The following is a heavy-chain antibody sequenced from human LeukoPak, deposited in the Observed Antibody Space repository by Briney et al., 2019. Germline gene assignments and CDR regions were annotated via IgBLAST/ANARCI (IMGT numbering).Heavy chain of an antibody. Sequence: ASMKVSCKASGYAFSGSYVHWVRQAPGQGLEWMGWINPKSGGTNYAQKFQGRVTMTRDTSINTGYMELSGLTFDDTALYYCAREGWANYYMDVWGNGTTVTVSS. CDR2: INPKSGGT. D-gene: IGHD1-26*01. V-gene: IGHV1-2*02. CDR3: AREGWANYYMDV. CDR1: GYAFSGSY. J-gene: IGHJ6*03.